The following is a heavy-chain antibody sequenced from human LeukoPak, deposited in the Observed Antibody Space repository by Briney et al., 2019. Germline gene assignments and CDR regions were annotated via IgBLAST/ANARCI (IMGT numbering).Heavy chain of an antibody. CDR2: ISGSGGST. CDR3: AKWGHYGGNSVRTQPLYYYYYYGMDV. V-gene: IGHV3-23*01. Sequence: GGSLRLSCAASGFTFSSYAMSWVLQAPGKGLEWVSAISGSGGSTYYTDSVKGRFTISKDNSKNTLYLQMNSLRAEDTAVYYCAKWGHYGGNSVRTQPLYYYYYYGMDVWGQGTTVTVSS. D-gene: IGHD4-23*01. J-gene: IGHJ6*02. CDR1: GFTFSSYA.